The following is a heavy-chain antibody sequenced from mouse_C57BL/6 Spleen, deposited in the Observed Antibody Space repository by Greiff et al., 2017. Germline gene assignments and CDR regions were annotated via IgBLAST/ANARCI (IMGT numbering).Heavy chain of an antibody. J-gene: IGHJ4*01. CDR3: ARGGGNYPFYAMDY. Sequence: QVQLQQPGAELVKPGASVKLSCKASGYTFTSYWMHWVKQRPGQGLEWIGMIHPNSGSTNYNEKFKSKATLTVDKSSSTAYMQLSSLTSEDSAVYYCARGGGNYPFYAMDYWGQGTSVTVSS. D-gene: IGHD2-1*01. CDR1: GYTFTSYW. V-gene: IGHV1-64*01. CDR2: IHPNSGST.